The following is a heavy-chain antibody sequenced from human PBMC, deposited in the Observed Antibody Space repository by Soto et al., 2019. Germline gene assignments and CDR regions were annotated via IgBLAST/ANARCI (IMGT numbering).Heavy chain of an antibody. V-gene: IGHV4-61*01. CDR2: IYYSGST. J-gene: IGHJ4*02. Sequence: QVQLQESGPGLVKPSETLSLTCTVSGGSVSSGSYYWSWIRQPPGKGLEWIGYIYYSGSTNYNPSLKSRVTISVDTSKDRFSLKLSSVTAADTAVYYCARVVGGDFTGGIVPRYGFDYWGQGTLVTVSS. D-gene: IGHD3-16*01. CDR1: GGSVSSGSYY. CDR3: ARVVGGDFTGGIVPRYGFDY.